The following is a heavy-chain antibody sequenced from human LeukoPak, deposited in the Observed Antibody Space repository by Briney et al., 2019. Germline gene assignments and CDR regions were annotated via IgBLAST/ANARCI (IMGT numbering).Heavy chain of an antibody. CDR3: ARDWIAARPNYFDY. J-gene: IGHJ4*02. D-gene: IGHD6-6*01. V-gene: IGHV3-7*01. Sequence: GGSLRLSCAASGFTFSSYWMSWVRRAPGKGLEWVANIKQDGSEKYYVDSVKGRFTISRDNAKNSLFLQMNSLRAEDTAVYYCARDWIAARPNYFDYWGQGTLVTVSS. CDR2: IKQDGSEK. CDR1: GFTFSSYW.